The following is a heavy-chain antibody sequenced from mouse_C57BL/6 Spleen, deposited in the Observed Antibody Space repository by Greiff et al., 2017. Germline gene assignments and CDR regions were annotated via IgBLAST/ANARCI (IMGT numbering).Heavy chain of an antibody. D-gene: IGHD4-1*01. Sequence: QVQLQQPGAELVMPGASVKLSCKASGYTFTSYWMHWVKQRPGQGLEWIGEIDPSDSYTNYNQKFKGKSTMTVDKSSNTAYMQLSSLTSEDSAVYYCARIGKDWYFDVWGTGTTVTVSS. J-gene: IGHJ1*03. V-gene: IGHV1-69*01. CDR2: IDPSDSYT. CDR3: ARIGKDWYFDV. CDR1: GYTFTSYW.